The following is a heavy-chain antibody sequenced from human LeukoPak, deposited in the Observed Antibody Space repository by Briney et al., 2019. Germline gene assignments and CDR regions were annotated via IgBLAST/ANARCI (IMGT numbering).Heavy chain of an antibody. CDR3: ARVEWLLPEYYFDY. CDR1: GGSISSYY. J-gene: IGHJ4*02. D-gene: IGHD3-22*01. Sequence: PSETLSLTCTVSGGSISSYYWSWIRQPPGKGLEWIGYIYYSGSTNYNPSLKSRVTISVDTSKNQFSLKLSSVTAADTAVYYCARVEWLLPEYYFDYWGQGTLVTVSS. V-gene: IGHV4-59*01. CDR2: IYYSGST.